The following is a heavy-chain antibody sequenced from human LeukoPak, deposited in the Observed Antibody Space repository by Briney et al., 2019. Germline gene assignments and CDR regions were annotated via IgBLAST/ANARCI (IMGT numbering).Heavy chain of an antibody. V-gene: IGHV3-30*02. CDR1: GFTFSNYG. CDR2: IRYDGSNK. J-gene: IGHJ4*02. D-gene: IGHD4-17*01. Sequence: GGSLRLSCVASGFTFSNYGMHWVRQAPGKGLEWVTFIRYDGSNKFYADSVKGRFTISRDNSKNTLYLQMNSLRGEDSAVYYCATHTGYFDYWGQGTLVTVSS. CDR3: ATHTGYFDY.